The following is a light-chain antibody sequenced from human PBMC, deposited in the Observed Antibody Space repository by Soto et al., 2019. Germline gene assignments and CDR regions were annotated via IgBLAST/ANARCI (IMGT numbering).Light chain of an antibody. CDR2: HVS. V-gene: IGLV2-11*01. CDR1: SSDVGGYNF. J-gene: IGLJ2*01. Sequence: QSVLTQPRSVSGSPGQSVTISCTGTSSDVGGYNFVSWYQQHPGKVPRLLIYHVSQRPSGVPNRFSGSRSGNTASLPIPGAQADDGGDLYCPPISGQETLIFGGGTKLTVL. CDR3: PPISGQETLI.